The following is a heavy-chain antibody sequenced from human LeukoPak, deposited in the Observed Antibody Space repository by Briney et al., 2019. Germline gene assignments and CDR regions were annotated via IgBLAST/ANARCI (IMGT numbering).Heavy chain of an antibody. D-gene: IGHD3-3*01. CDR1: GFTFSSYA. V-gene: IGHV3-23*01. Sequence: GGSLRLSCAASGFTFSSYAMSWVRQAPGKGLEWVSAISGSGGSTYYADSVKGRFSISRDNSKNTLYLQMNSLRAEDTAVYYCAKDQHDFNWFDPWGQGTLVTVSS. CDR3: AKDQHDFNWFDP. J-gene: IGHJ5*02. CDR2: ISGSGGST.